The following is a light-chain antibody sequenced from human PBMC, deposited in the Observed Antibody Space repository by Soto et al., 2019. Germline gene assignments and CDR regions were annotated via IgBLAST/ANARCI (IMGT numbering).Light chain of an antibody. Sequence: IVLTQSPGTLSLSPGERATLSCRASQSVSSSYLGWYQQKPGQAPRLLIYGASSRATGIPDRFSGSGSGTDFTLTISRLEPEDSAVYYCQQYGSSPTFGQGTKVDIK. J-gene: IGKJ1*01. CDR1: QSVSSSY. CDR2: GAS. CDR3: QQYGSSPT. V-gene: IGKV3-20*01.